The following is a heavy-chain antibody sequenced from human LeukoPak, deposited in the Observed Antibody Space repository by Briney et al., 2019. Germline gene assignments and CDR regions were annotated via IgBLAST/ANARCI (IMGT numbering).Heavy chain of an antibody. CDR2: ISYDGSNK. V-gene: IGHV3-30-3*01. J-gene: IGHJ3*02. CDR3: AREGDLDAFDI. CDR1: GFTFSSYA. D-gene: IGHD3-3*01. Sequence: GGSLRLSCAASGFTFSSYAMHWVRQAPGKGLEWVAVISYDGSNKYYADSVKGRFTISRDSSKNTLYLQMNSLRAEDTAVYYCAREGDLDAFDIWGQGTMVTVSS.